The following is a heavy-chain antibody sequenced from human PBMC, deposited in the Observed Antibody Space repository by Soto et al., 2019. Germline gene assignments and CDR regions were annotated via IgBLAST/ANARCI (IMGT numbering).Heavy chain of an antibody. D-gene: IGHD1-1*01. CDR3: AAGGTRWLHSPFDY. J-gene: IGHJ4*02. CDR2: FDPEDGET. Sequence: QVQLLQSGAEVKKPGASVKVSCKVSGHTLTELSMHWVRQAPGRGLEWMGGFDPEDGETIFARKFQGRVTMTEDTSTDSTSMELTSLRSEDTAVYYCAAGGTRWLHSPFDYWGQGTLVTISS. CDR1: GHTLTELS. V-gene: IGHV1-24*01.